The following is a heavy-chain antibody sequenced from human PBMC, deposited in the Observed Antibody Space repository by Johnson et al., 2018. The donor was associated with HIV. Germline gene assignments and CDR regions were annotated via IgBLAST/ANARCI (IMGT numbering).Heavy chain of an antibody. CDR2: ISWDGGST. Sequence: VQLVESGGGVVRPGGSLRPSCAASGFTFDAYTMHWVRQAPGQGLEWVSLISWDGGSTYYADSVMGRFTISRDNRKTSLYLQMNILRAEDTALYYCARAPLYCSGGSCYSGVMIVGAFDIWGQGTMVTVSS. J-gene: IGHJ3*02. CDR3: ARAPLYCSGGSCYSGVMIVGAFDI. V-gene: IGHV3-43*01. D-gene: IGHD2-15*01. CDR1: GFTFDAYT.